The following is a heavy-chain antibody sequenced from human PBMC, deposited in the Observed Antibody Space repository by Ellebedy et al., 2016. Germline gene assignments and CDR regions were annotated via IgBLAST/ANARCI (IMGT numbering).Heavy chain of an antibody. CDR2: LYGGGDS. CDR1: GFSASSND. V-gene: IGHV3-53*01. Sequence: GGSLRLSXVASGFSASSNDMSWVRQAPGKGLELVSLLYGGGDSYYADSVEGRFTITRDTSEKKLYLQMSGLGAEDTAVYYCVTRHNGAYDVWGQGTRVTVSS. CDR3: VTRHNGAYDV. J-gene: IGHJ3*01. D-gene: IGHD2-8*01.